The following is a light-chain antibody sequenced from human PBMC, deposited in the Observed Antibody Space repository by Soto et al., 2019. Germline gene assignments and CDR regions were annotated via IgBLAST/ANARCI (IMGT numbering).Light chain of an antibody. CDR3: CSYAGSSTFV. J-gene: IGLJ2*01. V-gene: IGLV2-23*02. Sequence: QSALTQPASVSGSPGQSITISCTGTSSDVGSYNLVSWYQQHPGKAPKLMIYEVSKRPSGVSNRFSGSKSGNTASLTISGLQAEEEAYYYCCSYAGSSTFVFGGGTQLTVL. CDR2: EVS. CDR1: SSDVGSYNL.